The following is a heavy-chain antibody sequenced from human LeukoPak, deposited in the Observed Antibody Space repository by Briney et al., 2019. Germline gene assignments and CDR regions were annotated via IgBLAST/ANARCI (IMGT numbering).Heavy chain of an antibody. D-gene: IGHD1-1*01. V-gene: IGHV3-23*01. CDR2: ISGSGGST. CDR3: AKENYNWNVGY. Sequence: GGSLRLSCAASGFTFRTYDMHWVRLAPGKGLEWVSAISGSGGSTYYADSVKGRFTISRDNSKNTLYLQMNSLRAEDTAVYYCAKENYNWNVGYWGQGTLVTASS. CDR1: GFTFRTYD. J-gene: IGHJ4*02.